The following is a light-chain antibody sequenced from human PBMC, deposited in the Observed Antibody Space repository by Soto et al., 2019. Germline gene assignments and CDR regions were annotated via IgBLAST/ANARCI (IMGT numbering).Light chain of an antibody. CDR1: QSVSSN. J-gene: IGKJ5*01. V-gene: IGKV3-15*01. Sequence: EIVMTQSPATLSVSPGERATLSCRASQSVSSNFAWYQQKPGQAPRLLIYGASTRATGIPARFSGSGSGTEFTLTISSLQSEDFAVYYCHQYNNWPRTFGQGTRLEIK. CDR3: HQYNNWPRT. CDR2: GAS.